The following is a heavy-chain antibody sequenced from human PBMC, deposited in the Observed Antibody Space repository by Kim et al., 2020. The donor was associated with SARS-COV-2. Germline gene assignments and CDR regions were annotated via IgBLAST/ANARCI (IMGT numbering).Heavy chain of an antibody. J-gene: IGHJ4*02. V-gene: IGHV5-51*01. CDR2: IYPGDSDT. D-gene: IGHD2-2*01. Sequence: GGSLRLSCKGSGYSFTSYWIDWVRQMPGKGLEWMGIIYPGDSDTRYSPSFQGQVTISADKSISTAYLQWSSRKASDTAMYYCARQTSIPAAIGYWGQGTLVTVSS. CDR1: GYSFTSYW. CDR3: ARQTSIPAAIGY.